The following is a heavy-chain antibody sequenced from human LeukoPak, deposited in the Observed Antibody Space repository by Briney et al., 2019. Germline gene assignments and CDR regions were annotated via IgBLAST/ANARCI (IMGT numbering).Heavy chain of an antibody. J-gene: IGHJ6*04. Sequence: GGSLRLSCATSGFNFSDYYMNWIRQAPGKGLEWVSYISSRGTIKYYADSMKGRFTISRDNAKNSLHLQLNSLRVEDTAVYYWGRENWNYDETYSTSSVDVWGTGTTVTFSS. CDR1: GFNFSDYY. CDR3: GRENWNYDETYSTSSVDV. D-gene: IGHD1-7*01. CDR2: ISSRGTIK. V-gene: IGHV3-11*01.